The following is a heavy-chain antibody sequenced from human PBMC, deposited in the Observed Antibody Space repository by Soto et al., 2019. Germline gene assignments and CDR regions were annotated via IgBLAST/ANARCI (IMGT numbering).Heavy chain of an antibody. CDR3: ARAHGTSWYNWFDP. CDR2: IIPLFGTT. J-gene: IGHJ5*02. V-gene: IGHV1-69*01. Sequence: HVQLVQSGAELKKPGSSLKVSCKASGGNFTNYGISWVRQAPGQGLEWMGGIIPLFGTTNYAHKFRGRVTVTADESTNTVYMELSSLRSEDTAIYYCARAHGTSWYNWFDPWGQGTLVTVSS. D-gene: IGHD6-13*01. CDR1: GGNFTNYG.